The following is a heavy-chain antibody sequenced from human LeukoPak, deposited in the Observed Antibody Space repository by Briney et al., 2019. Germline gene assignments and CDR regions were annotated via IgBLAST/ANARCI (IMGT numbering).Heavy chain of an antibody. CDR3: ARGLRFRGCFDP. D-gene: IGHD3-3*01. V-gene: IGHV1-8*03. Sequence: ASVKVSCKASGYTFTSYDINWVRQATGQGLEWIGWMNPNSGNTGYAQKFQGRVTITTNTSISTAYMELSSLRSKDTAVYYCARGLRFRGCFDPWGQGTLVTVSS. J-gene: IGHJ5*02. CDR2: MNPNSGNT. CDR1: GYTFTSYD.